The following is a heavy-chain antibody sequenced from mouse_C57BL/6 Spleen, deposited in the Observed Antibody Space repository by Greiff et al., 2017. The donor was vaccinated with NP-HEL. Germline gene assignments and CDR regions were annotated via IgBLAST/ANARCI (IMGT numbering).Heavy chain of an antibody. CDR1: GYTFTSYW. CDR3: ARHHSTMMEGFDY. D-gene: IGHD2-4*01. Sequence: VQLQQSGAELAKPGASVKLSCKASGYTFTSYWMHWVKQRPGQGLEWIGYINPSSGYTKYNQKFKDKATLTADKSSSTAYMQLSSLTYEDSAVYYCARHHSTMMEGFDYWGQGTTLTVSS. CDR2: INPSSGYT. V-gene: IGHV1-7*01. J-gene: IGHJ2*01.